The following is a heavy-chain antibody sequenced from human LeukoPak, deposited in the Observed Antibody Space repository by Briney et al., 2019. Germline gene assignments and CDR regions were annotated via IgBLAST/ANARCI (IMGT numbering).Heavy chain of an antibody. CDR1: GDSFSYFY. Sequence: PSETLSLTCTVSGDSFSYFYWSWIRQPPGKGLEWIGYIYNSGSTSYNPSLRSRVTISLDTSKNQFSLKLSSVTAADTAVYYCAREDCSGGSCYSDYWGQGTLVTVSS. V-gene: IGHV4-59*01. CDR3: AREDCSGGSCYSDY. CDR2: IYNSGST. D-gene: IGHD2-15*01. J-gene: IGHJ4*02.